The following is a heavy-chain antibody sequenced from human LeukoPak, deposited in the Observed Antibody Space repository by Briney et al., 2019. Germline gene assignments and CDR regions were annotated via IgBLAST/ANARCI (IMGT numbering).Heavy chain of an antibody. CDR2: INWNGGST. J-gene: IGHJ5*02. V-gene: IGHV3-20*04. CDR1: GFTFDDYG. D-gene: IGHD3-3*01. Sequence: PGGSLRLSCAASGFTFDDYGMNWVRQAPGKGLEWVSGINWNGGSTGYAGSVKGRFTISRDNAKNSLYLQMNSLRAEDTALYYCASTIFGGFDPWGQGTLVTVSS. CDR3: ASTIFGGFDP.